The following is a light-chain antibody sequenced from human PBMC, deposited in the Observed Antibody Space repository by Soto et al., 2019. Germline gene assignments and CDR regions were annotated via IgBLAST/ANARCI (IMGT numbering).Light chain of an antibody. J-gene: IGLJ1*01. CDR2: DDS. Sequence: SYELTQPPSVSVAPGQTARITCGGDNIGTKNVHWYQQKPGQAPVLVVYDDSDRPSGIPERFSGSNSGLTATLTISGVEVGDEADYYCQVWDTSGDPNYVFGTGTKLTVL. CDR3: QVWDTSGDPNYV. V-gene: IGLV3-21*02. CDR1: NIGTKN.